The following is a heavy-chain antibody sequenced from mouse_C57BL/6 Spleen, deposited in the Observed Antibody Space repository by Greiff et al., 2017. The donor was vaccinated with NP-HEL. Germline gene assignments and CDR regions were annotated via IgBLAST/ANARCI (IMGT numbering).Heavy chain of an antibody. J-gene: IGHJ4*01. CDR3: ARDSNFYYAMDY. Sequence: QVHVKQPGTELVKPGASVKLSCKASGYTFTSYWMHWVKQRPGQGLEWIGNINPSNGGTNYNEKFKSKATLTVDKSSSTAYMQLSSLTSEDSAVYYCARDSNFYYAMDYWGQGTSVTVSS. CDR1: GYTFTSYW. V-gene: IGHV1-53*01. CDR2: INPSNGGT. D-gene: IGHD2-5*01.